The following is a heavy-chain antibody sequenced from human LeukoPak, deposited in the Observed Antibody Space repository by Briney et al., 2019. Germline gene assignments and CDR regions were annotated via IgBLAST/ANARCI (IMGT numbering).Heavy chain of an antibody. Sequence: SETLSLTCTVSGGSISSYYWSWIRQAAGKGLEWIGRIYPSGSTNYNPPLSSRVTMSVDTSKNQFSLNLSSVTAADTAVYYCARLRTPFWYFDLWGRGTLVTVSS. CDR2: IYPSGST. V-gene: IGHV4-4*07. CDR1: GGSISSYY. D-gene: IGHD2-15*01. CDR3: ARLRTPFWYFDL. J-gene: IGHJ2*01.